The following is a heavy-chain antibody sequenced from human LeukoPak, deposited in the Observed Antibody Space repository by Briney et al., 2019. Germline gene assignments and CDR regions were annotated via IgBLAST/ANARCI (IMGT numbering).Heavy chain of an antibody. D-gene: IGHD4/OR15-4a*01. CDR1: GGSITSHY. Sequence: PSETLSLTCAVCGGSITSHYWNWIRQPPGKELEWIGYIYFSGRTDYNPSLKGRVTISVDTSKNQFSLNLNSVTAVDTAVYYCARVRGAAGFDFWGQGALVTVSS. V-gene: IGHV4-59*11. CDR2: IYFSGRT. J-gene: IGHJ4*02. CDR3: ARVRGAAGFDF.